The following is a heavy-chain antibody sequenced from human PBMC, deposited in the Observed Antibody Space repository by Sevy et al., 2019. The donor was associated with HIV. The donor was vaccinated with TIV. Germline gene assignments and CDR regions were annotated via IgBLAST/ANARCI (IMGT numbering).Heavy chain of an antibody. D-gene: IGHD5-18*01. Sequence: SETLSLTCSVSGGSITSKNYFWAWIRQSPGKGLEWIGSIYHSGGTYHSPSLQSRVGISVDTSRRHFSLKLSSVTATDTAVYYCARHSFKHGYRPHYFDYWSQGTLVTVSS. CDR1: GGSITSKNYF. J-gene: IGHJ4*02. CDR3: ARHSFKHGYRPHYFDY. CDR2: IYHSGGT. V-gene: IGHV4-39*01.